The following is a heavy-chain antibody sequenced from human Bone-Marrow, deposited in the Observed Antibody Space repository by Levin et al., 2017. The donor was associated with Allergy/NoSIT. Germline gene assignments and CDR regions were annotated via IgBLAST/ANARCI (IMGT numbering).Heavy chain of an antibody. CDR3: AREGGRRRHYYEGMDV. CDR2: ITPIVDTT. V-gene: IGHV1-69*13. D-gene: IGHD1-1*01. J-gene: IGHJ6*02. Sequence: SVKVSCTASGGTLSTYTINWVRQAPGQGLEWMGGITPIVDTTKYAKKFQGRVTITADESTSTAYMELNSLRCEDKGVYYCAREGGRRRHYYEGMDVWGQGTTVTVSS. CDR1: GGTLSTYT.